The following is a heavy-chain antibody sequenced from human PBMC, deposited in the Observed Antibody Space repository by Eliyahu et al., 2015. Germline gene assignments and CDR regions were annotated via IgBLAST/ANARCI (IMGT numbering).Heavy chain of an antibody. D-gene: IGHD2-15*01. J-gene: IGHJ4*02. CDR2: IWNDGSKK. CDR3: ATLRGFCIGGTCYSGTFDY. V-gene: IGHV3-33*01. CDR1: GFTFSXYG. Sequence: QVQLVESGGGVVQPGRSLRLSCAVSGFTFSXYGXXWVRQAPGKGLEGVALIWNDGSKKYYADSVKGRFTISRDNSENTLYLQMNSLRAEDTALYYCATLRGFCIGGTCYSGTFDYWGQGTLVTVSS.